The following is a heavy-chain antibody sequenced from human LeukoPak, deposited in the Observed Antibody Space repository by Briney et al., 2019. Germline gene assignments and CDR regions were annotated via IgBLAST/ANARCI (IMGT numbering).Heavy chain of an antibody. CDR2: ITWDGGST. J-gene: IGHJ4*02. CDR3: AKGKNTGSYLSHVDY. CDR1: GFTFDDYT. Sequence: GGSLRLSCAASGFTFDDYTMHWVRQAPGKGLEWVSLITWDGGSTYYADSVKGRFTISRDNSRNSLYLQMNSLRTEDTALYYCAKGKNTGSYLSHVDYWGQGTLVTVSS. D-gene: IGHD3-10*01. V-gene: IGHV3-43*01.